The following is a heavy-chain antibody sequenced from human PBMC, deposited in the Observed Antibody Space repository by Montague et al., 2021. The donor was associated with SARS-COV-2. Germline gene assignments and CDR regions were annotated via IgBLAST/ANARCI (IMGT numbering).Heavy chain of an antibody. J-gene: IGHJ6*02. Sequence: SETLSLTCTVSGGSISSSNYYWGWIRQPPGNGLEWIGNMYYSGSTYCNPSLKSRVTISIDTSKNQFSLKLSSVTAADTAVYYCARDDIVLQGVTKGMDVWGQGTTVTVSS. V-gene: IGHV4-39*07. D-gene: IGHD3-10*01. CDR3: ARDDIVLQGVTKGMDV. CDR1: GGSISSSNYY. CDR2: MYYSGST.